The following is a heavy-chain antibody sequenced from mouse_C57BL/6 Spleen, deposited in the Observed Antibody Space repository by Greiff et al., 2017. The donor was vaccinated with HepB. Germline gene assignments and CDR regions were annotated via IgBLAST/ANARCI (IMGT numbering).Heavy chain of an antibody. CDR3: ARDSNYEYYYAMYD. J-gene: IGHJ4*01. CDR2: IDPEDGET. CDR1: GFNIKDYY. D-gene: IGHD2-5*01. V-gene: IGHV14-2*01. Sequence: EVKLVESGAELVKPGASVKLSCTASGFNIKDYYMHWVKQRTEQGLEWIGRIDPEDGETKYAPKFQGKATITADTSSNTAYLQLSSLTSEDTAVYYCARDSNYEYYYAMYDWGQGTSVTVSS.